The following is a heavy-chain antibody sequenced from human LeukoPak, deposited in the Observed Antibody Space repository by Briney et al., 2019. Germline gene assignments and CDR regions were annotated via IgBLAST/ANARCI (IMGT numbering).Heavy chain of an antibody. CDR1: GGTFSSYA. Sequence: SVKVSCKASGGTFSSYAISWVRQAPGQGLEWMGRIIPILGIANYAQKFQGRVTITADKSTSTAYMELSSLRSEDTAVYYCARDPPDVYSSSSAFDYWGQGTLVTVSS. D-gene: IGHD6-13*01. CDR3: ARDPPDVYSSSSAFDY. J-gene: IGHJ4*02. CDR2: IIPILGIA. V-gene: IGHV1-69*04.